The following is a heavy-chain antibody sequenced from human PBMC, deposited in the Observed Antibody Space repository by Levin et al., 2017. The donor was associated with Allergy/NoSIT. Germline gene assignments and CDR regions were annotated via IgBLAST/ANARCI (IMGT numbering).Heavy chain of an antibody. CDR2: ITQDSGTI. D-gene: IGHD3-10*01. J-gene: IGHJ6*02. CDR3: VRDGHRGYDMDV. CDR1: GFTFSYYH. V-gene: IGHV3-48*02. Sequence: QAGGSLRLSCTASGFTFSYYHMNWVRQAPGKGLEWISYITQDSGTIYYADSVKGRFTISRDNAKNSVYLQMNSLRDEDTAVYHCVRDGHRGYDMDVWGQGTTVTVSS.